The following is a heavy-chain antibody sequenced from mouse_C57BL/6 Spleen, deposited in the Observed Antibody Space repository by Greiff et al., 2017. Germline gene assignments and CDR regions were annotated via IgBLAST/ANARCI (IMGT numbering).Heavy chain of an antibody. J-gene: IGHJ4*01. Sequence: VQLVESGAELVRPGASVTLSCKASGYTFTDYEMHWVKQTPVHGLEWIGAIDPETGGTAYNQKFKGKAILTADKSSSTAYMELRSLTSEDSAVDYCTSGGSNYFYAMDYWGQGTSVTVSS. CDR3: TSGGSNYFYAMDY. CDR2: IDPETGGT. V-gene: IGHV1-15*01. CDR1: GYTFTDYE. D-gene: IGHD2-5*01.